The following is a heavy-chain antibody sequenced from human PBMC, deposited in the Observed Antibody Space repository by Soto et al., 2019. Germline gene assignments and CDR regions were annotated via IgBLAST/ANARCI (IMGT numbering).Heavy chain of an antibody. CDR2: IYYSGST. J-gene: IGHJ6*02. D-gene: IGHD4-17*01. Sequence: PSETLSLTCTVSGGSISSYYWSWIRQPPGKGLEWIGYIYYSGSTNYNPSLKSRVTISVDTSKNQFSLKLSSVTAADTAVYYCARAVTLRYYYYGMDVWAQGTTVTVSS. CDR1: GGSISSYY. V-gene: IGHV4-59*01. CDR3: ARAVTLRYYYYGMDV.